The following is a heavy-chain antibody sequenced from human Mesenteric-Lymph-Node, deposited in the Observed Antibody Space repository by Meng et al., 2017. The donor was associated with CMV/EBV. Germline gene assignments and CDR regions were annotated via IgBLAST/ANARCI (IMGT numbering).Heavy chain of an antibody. CDR3: ARGSTHETYYYYYGMDV. CDR2: INPNTGGT. V-gene: IGHV1-2*02. Sequence: ASVKVSCKASGYTFTGYYIYWVRQAPGQGFEWMGWINPNTGGTEYAQKFQGRVTMTRETSISTAYMELSSLRSDDTAVYYCARGSTHETYYYYYGMDVWGQGTTVTVSS. J-gene: IGHJ6*02. CDR1: GYTFTGYY. D-gene: IGHD2-2*01.